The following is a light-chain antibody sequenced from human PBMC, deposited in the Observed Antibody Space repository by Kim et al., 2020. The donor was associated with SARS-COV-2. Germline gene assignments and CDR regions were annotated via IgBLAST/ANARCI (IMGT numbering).Light chain of an antibody. Sequence: SLSPGQTANITCSGDKLGHKYASWYQQKPGQAPVLVIYQNTKRPSGIPERFSGSNSGNTATLTIGGTQAMDEADYYCQAWDSRIVVFGGGTQLTVL. CDR3: QAWDSRIVV. CDR1: KLGHKY. CDR2: QNT. V-gene: IGLV3-1*01. J-gene: IGLJ2*01.